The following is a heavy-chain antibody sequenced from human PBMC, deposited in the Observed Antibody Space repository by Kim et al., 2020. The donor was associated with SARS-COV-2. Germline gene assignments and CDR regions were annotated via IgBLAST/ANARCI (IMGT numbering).Heavy chain of an antibody. Sequence: SETLSLTCAVYGGSFSGYYWSWIRQPPGKGLEWIGEINHSGSTNYNPSLKSRVTISVDTSKNQFSLKLSSVTAADTAVYYCARAWDAGYCGGDCYSNDYWGQGTLVTVSS. J-gene: IGHJ4*02. CDR1: GGSFSGYY. V-gene: IGHV4-34*01. CDR2: INHSGST. D-gene: IGHD2-21*02. CDR3: ARAWDAGYCGGDCYSNDY.